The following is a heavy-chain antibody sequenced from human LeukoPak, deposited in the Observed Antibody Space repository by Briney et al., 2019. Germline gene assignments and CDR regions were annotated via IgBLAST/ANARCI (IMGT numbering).Heavy chain of an antibody. CDR2: INAVNGNT. CDR3: ARGPRAAADDY. Sequence: ASVKVSCKASGSTFINFATNWWRRAPGQRPEWMGGINAVNGNTKYSQKFQGRVTITRDTSASRDYMELSGLTSEDTAVYYCARGPRAAADDYWGQGTLVTVSS. CDR1: GSTFINFA. V-gene: IGHV1-3*01. D-gene: IGHD6-13*01. J-gene: IGHJ4*02.